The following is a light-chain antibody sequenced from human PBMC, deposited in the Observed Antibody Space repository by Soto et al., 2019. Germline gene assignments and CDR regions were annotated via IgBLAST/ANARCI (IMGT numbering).Light chain of an antibody. Sequence: DVKMTQSPSTLSTSVGDRVTITCLASQSVSSWVAWYHLKPGKAPKLLIYKASTLETGVPSRFSGSGSRTEFTLTISSLQPDHFATYYCQHYASFSGTFGQGTKVDIK. CDR1: QSVSSW. CDR3: QHYASFSGT. CDR2: KAS. J-gene: IGKJ1*01. V-gene: IGKV1-5*03.